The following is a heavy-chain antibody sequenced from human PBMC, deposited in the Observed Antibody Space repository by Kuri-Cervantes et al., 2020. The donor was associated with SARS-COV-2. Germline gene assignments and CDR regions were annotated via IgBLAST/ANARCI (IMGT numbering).Heavy chain of an antibody. CDR2: IIPILGTA. V-gene: IGHV1-69*04. CDR1: GGTFSSYA. J-gene: IGHJ4*02. D-gene: IGHD4-23*01. CDR3: ARVYGGPLDY. Sequence: SVKVSCKASGGTFSSYAISWVRQAPGQGLEWMGRIIPILGTANYAQKFQGRVTITADKSTSTAHMELSSLRSEDTAVYYCARVYGGPLDYWGQGTLVTVSS.